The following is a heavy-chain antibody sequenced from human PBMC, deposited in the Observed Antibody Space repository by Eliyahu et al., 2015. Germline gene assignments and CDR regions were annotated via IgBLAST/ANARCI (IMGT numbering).Heavy chain of an antibody. Sequence: EVQLVESGGSLVQPGGSLRLSCAASGFTVSSSYMIWVRQAPGKGLEWVSVIFSGGSTYYADSVKGRFTISRDSSKNTLYLQMNSLRVEDTALYYCARFAAAGRGTDKNWFDPWGQGTLVTVSS. D-gene: IGHD6-13*01. CDR2: IFSGGST. V-gene: IGHV3-66*01. CDR3: ARFAAAGRGTDKNWFDP. J-gene: IGHJ5*02. CDR1: GFTVSSSY.